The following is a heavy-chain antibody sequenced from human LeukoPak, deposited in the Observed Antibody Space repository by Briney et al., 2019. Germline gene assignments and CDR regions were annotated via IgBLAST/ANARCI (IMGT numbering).Heavy chain of an antibody. CDR1: GFTFSSYW. Sequence: GSLRLSCAASGFTFSSYWMHWVRQAPGKGLVWVSRINSDGSSTSYADSVKGRFTISRDNAKNTLYLQMNSLRAEDTAVYCCARVELRGRGWSHYWGQGTLVTVSS. CDR2: INSDGSST. D-gene: IGHD6-19*01. CDR3: ARVELRGRGWSHY. V-gene: IGHV3-74*01. J-gene: IGHJ4*02.